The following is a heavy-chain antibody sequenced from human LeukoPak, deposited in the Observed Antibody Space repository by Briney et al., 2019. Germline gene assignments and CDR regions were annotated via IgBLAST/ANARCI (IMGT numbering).Heavy chain of an antibody. CDR2: ISGSGGST. Sequence: GGSLRLSCAASGFTFSSYAMSWVRQAPGKGREWVSAISGSGGSTYYADSVKGRFTISRDNSKNTLYLQMNSRRAEDTAVYYCAKDGDGVGNGNDYWGQGTLVTVSS. D-gene: IGHD3-3*01. CDR1: GFTFSSYA. J-gene: IGHJ4*02. CDR3: AKDGDGVGNGNDY. V-gene: IGHV3-23*01.